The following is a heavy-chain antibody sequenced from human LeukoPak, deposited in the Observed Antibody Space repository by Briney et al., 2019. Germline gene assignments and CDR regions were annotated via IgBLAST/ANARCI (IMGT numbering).Heavy chain of an antibody. CDR3: ARAIDYSNIYYYYYYMDV. CDR2: IYYSGST. Sequence: SETLSLTCTVSGGSISSYYRSWIRQPPGKGLEWIGYIYYSGSTNYNPSLKSRVAISVDTSKNQFSLKLSSVTAADTAVYYCARAIDYSNIYYYYYYMDVWGKGTTVTVSS. CDR1: GGSISSYY. D-gene: IGHD4-11*01. V-gene: IGHV4-59*01. J-gene: IGHJ6*03.